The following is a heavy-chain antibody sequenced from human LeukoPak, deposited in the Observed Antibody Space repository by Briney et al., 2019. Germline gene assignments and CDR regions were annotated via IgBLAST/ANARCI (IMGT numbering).Heavy chain of an antibody. CDR1: GYTFTGYY. Sequence: ASVKVSCKASGYTFTGYYMHWVRQAPGQGLEWMGWINPNSGGTNYAQKFQGRVTMTRDTSISTVYMELSRLRSDDTAVYYCARDFSGPPDYYYMDVWGKGTTVTVSS. D-gene: IGHD1-26*01. J-gene: IGHJ6*03. V-gene: IGHV1-2*02. CDR2: INPNSGGT. CDR3: ARDFSGPPDYYYMDV.